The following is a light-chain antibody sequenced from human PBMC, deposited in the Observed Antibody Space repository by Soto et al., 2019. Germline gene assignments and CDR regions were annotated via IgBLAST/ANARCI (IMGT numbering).Light chain of an antibody. Sequence: QTVVTQDPSLTVSPGGTVTLTCATSTGAVTSGYYPNWFQQKPGQAPRALIYSTNNKYSWTPARFSGSLLGGKAALTLSGVQAEDEDDYYCLLYYGGQLGVFGGGTKLTVL. CDR3: LLYYGGQLGV. CDR1: TGAVTSGYY. J-gene: IGLJ2*01. CDR2: STN. V-gene: IGLV7-43*01.